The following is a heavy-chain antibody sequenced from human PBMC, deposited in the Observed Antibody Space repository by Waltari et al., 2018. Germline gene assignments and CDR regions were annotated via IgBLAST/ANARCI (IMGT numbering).Heavy chain of an antibody. CDR2: LRNTGGT. Sequence: VQLQESGPGLVKPSETLPPPCPVSGDFTSDVHWTGIRQAPGKGLEWIASLRNTGGTKCTPSLESRVTVSAVTSKKQFSLRLTSVTAADTAVYYCARLPTKYFDSLGWGFFDQWGQGILVTVSS. CDR1: GDFTSDVH. J-gene: IGHJ4*02. CDR3: ARLPTKYFDSLGWGFFDQ. D-gene: IGHD3-22*01. V-gene: IGHV4-59*08.